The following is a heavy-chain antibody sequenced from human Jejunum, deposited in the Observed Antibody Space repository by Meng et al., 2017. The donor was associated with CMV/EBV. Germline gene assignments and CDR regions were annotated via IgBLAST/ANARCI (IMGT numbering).Heavy chain of an antibody. CDR2: IRLDATDK. D-gene: IGHD4-11*01. J-gene: IGHJ4*02. Sequence: QMQLVESGGGVVQPGGSLRLSCAASGFSFSTYSLYWVRQAPGKGLEWVSFIRLDATDKFYADSVKGRFTISRDNSKNMLYLQMSSLRTEDTAVYYCARDVPDHYSPNYWGQGPLVTVAS. V-gene: IGHV3-30*02. CDR1: GFSFSTYS. CDR3: ARDVPDHYSPNY.